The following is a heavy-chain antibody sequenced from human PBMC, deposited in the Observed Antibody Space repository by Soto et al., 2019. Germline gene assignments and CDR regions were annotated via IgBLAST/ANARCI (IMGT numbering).Heavy chain of an antibody. J-gene: IGHJ5*02. V-gene: IGHV2-26*01. CDR3: AATYSTSWYWFDP. CDR1: GSSLSNAGLG. CDR2: IFSNDEK. Sequence: QVTVKESGPVLVKPTETLTLTCTVSGSSLSNAGLGVSWIRQPPGQALEWLAHIFSNDEKSYSTSLKSRLTISKDTSKSQVVLIMTNMDPVDTATYYCAATYSTSWYWFDPWGQGTLVTVSS. D-gene: IGHD6-13*01.